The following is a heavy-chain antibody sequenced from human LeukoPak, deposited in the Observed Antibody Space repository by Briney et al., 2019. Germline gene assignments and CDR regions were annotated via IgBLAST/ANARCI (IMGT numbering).Heavy chain of an antibody. CDR3: ATPGYYYGSGSDPFDY. Sequence: PGGSLRLSCAASGFTFSSYAMSWVRQAPGKGLEWVSAISGSGGSTYYADSVKGRFTISRDNSKNTLYLQMNSLRAEDTAVYYCATPGYYYGSGSDPFDYGGRGTLVTVS. CDR2: ISGSGGST. CDR1: GFTFSSYA. D-gene: IGHD3-10*01. J-gene: IGHJ4*02. V-gene: IGHV3-23*01.